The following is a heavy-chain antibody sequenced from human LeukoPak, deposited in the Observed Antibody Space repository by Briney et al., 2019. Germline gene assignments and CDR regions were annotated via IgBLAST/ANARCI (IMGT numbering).Heavy chain of an antibody. V-gene: IGHV1-18*01. CDR1: GYTFTSYG. CDR2: ISAYNGNT. Sequence: ASVKVSCKASGYTFTSYGISWVRQAPGQGLEWMGWISAYNGNTNYAQKLQGRVTMTTDTSTSTAYMELRSLRSDDTAVYYCARVATMITGSRHDAFDIWGQGTMVTVSS. CDR3: ARVATMITGSRHDAFDI. J-gene: IGHJ3*02. D-gene: IGHD3-22*01.